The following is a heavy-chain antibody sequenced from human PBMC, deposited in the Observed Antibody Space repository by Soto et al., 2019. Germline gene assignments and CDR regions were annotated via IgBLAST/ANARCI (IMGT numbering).Heavy chain of an antibody. V-gene: IGHV5-10-1*01. CDR1: GYSFTSYW. D-gene: IGHD6-13*01. J-gene: IGHJ5*02. Sequence: GESLKISCKASGYSFTSYWITWVRQMPGKGLEWMGKIDPSDSYTDYSPSFQGHVTISAGKSISTGYLQWNSLKASDTAMYYCARLGLETGYSSSWFDNWGQGTLVTVSS. CDR2: IDPSDSYT. CDR3: ARLGLETGYSSSWFDN.